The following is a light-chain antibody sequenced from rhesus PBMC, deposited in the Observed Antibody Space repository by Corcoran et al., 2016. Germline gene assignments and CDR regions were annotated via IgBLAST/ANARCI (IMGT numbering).Light chain of an antibody. Sequence: DIQMTQSPSSLSASVGDTVTSTCRASQGISNYLAWYQQKPGKAPKPLIYYASNLESGVPSRVSGSGSGTDFTLTISSLQPEDFALYYCQQHNSYPPTFGQGTKVEIK. V-gene: IGKV1S14*01. J-gene: IGKJ1*01. CDR1: QGISNY. CDR2: YAS. CDR3: QQHNSYPPT.